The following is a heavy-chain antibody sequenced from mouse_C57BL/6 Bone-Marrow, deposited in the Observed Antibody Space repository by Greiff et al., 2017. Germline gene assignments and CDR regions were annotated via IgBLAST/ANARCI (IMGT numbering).Heavy chain of an antibody. V-gene: IGHV1-62-2*01. CDR3: ARHERYYDYEGYFDY. D-gene: IGHD2-4*01. J-gene: IGHJ2*01. CDR2: FYPGSGSI. Sequence: KPWASVKLSCKASGYIFTEYTIHWVKQRSGQGLEWIGWFYPGSGSIKYNERFKDKATLTADKSSNTVYMELSRLTSEDSAVYFCARHERYYDYEGYFDYWGQGTTLTVSS. CDR1: GYIFTEYT.